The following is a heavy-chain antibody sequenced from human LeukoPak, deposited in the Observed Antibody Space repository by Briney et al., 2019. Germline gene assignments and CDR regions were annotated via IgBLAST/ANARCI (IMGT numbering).Heavy chain of an antibody. V-gene: IGHV4-34*01. CDR1: GGSFSGYY. CDR3: ARGQNVVVPAAIGIYYYYGMDV. Sequence: KPSETLSLTCAVYGGSFSGYYWSWIRQPPGKGLEWIGEINHSGSTNYNPSLKGRVTISVDTSKNQFSLKLSSVTAADTAVYYCARGQNVVVPAAIGIYYYYGMDVWGQGTTVTVSS. J-gene: IGHJ6*02. CDR2: INHSGST. D-gene: IGHD2-2*02.